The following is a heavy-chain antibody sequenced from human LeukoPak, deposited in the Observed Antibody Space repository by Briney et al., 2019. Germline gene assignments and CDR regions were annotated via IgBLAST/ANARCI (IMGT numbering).Heavy chain of an antibody. D-gene: IGHD2-2*02. CDR2: ISAYNGNT. J-gene: IGHJ4*02. CDR1: GYTFTSYG. V-gene: IGHV1-18*01. Sequence: ASVKVSCKASGYTFTSYGISWVRQAPGQGLEWMGWISAYNGNTNHAQKLQGRVTMTTDTSTSTAYMELRSLRSDDTAVYYCARVGSPLSYCSSTSCYSFDYWGQGTLVTVSS. CDR3: ARVGSPLSYCSSTSCYSFDY.